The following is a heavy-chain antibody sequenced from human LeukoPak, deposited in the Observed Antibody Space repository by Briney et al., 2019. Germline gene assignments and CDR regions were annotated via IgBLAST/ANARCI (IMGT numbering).Heavy chain of an antibody. D-gene: IGHD2-8*01. CDR2: INLSGGST. Sequence: ASVKVSCKASGYTFTSYHMHWVRQAPGQGLEWMGLINLSGGSTTYAQGFQGRVTLTRDTSTSTVYMELSSLRSEDTAVYYCARDYVDDIPMIKDYWGQGTLVTVSS. CDR1: GYTFTSYH. CDR3: ARDYVDDIPMIKDY. J-gene: IGHJ4*02. V-gene: IGHV1-46*01.